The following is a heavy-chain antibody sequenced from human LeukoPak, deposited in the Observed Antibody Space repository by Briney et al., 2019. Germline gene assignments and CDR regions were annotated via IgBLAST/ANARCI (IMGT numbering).Heavy chain of an antibody. Sequence: EAAVKVSCKASGGTFSSYAISWVRQAPGQGLEWMGGIIPIFGTANYAQKFQGRVTITADESTSTAYMELSSLRSEDTAVYYCARDSGYGDDYWGQGTLVTVSS. V-gene: IGHV1-69*13. CDR1: GGTFSSYA. CDR2: IIPIFGTA. J-gene: IGHJ4*02. CDR3: ARDSGYGDDY. D-gene: IGHD5-12*01.